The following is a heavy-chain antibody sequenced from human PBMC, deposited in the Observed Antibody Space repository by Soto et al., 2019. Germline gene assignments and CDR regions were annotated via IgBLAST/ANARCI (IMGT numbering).Heavy chain of an antibody. V-gene: IGHV4-61*08. CDR1: GGSISSGGYS. J-gene: IGHJ3*02. Sequence: ASETLSLTCAVSGGSISSGGYSWSWIRQPPEKGLEWIGYMYHSGSTNYNPSLKSRVTISVDTSKNQFSLKLSSVTVVDTTVYYCARRYGSAFDICGQGTMVSVSS. D-gene: IGHD3-10*01. CDR3: ARRYGSAFDI. CDR2: MYHSGST.